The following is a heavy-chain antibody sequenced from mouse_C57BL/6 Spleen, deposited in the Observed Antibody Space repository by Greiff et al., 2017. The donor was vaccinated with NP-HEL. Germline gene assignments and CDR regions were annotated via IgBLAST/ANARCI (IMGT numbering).Heavy chain of an antibody. Sequence: QVQLQQSGPGLVQPSQSLSITCTVSGFSLTSYGVHWVRQSPGKGLEWLGVIWSGGSTDYNAAFISRLSISKDNSKSQVFFKMNSLQADDTAIYYCATITTVSDFDVWGTGTTVTVSS. D-gene: IGHD1-1*01. CDR2: IWSGGST. CDR1: GFSLTSYG. CDR3: ATITTVSDFDV. V-gene: IGHV2-2*01. J-gene: IGHJ1*03.